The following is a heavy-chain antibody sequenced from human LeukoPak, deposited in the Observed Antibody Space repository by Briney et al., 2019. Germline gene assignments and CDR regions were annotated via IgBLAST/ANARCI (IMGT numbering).Heavy chain of an antibody. J-gene: IGHJ1*01. CDR2: IRSKAFGGTP. CDR1: GFTFGDYA. Sequence: PGGSLRLSCTASGFTFGDYAMSWFRQAPGKGLEWVGFIRSKAFGGTPEYAASVKGRFTISRGDSKSIAYLQMNSLKTEDTAVYYCSREYFDWLWGQGTLVTVSS. D-gene: IGHD3-9*01. CDR3: SREYFDWL. V-gene: IGHV3-49*03.